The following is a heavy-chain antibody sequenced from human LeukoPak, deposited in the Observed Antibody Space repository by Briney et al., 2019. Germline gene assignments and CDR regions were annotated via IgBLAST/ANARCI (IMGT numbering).Heavy chain of an antibody. CDR3: ARKSLGHNWFDP. D-gene: IGHD3-16*01. CDR1: GFTFSNYA. V-gene: IGHV3-21*01. Sequence: GGSLRLSCAASGFTFSNYAMSWVRQAPGKGLEWVSSISSSSSYIYYADSVKGRFTISRDNAKNSLYLQMNSLRAEDTAVYYCARKSLGHNWFDPWGQGTLVTVSS. J-gene: IGHJ5*02. CDR2: ISSSSSYI.